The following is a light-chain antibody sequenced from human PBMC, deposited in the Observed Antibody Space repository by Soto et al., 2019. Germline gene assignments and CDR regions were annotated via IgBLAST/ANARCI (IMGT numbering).Light chain of an antibody. J-gene: IGKJ1*01. V-gene: IGKV3-15*01. CDR2: FAS. Sequence: EIVLTQSPATLSLSPGERATLSCRASQSFISNLSWYHXKPCHSXXXXIXFASTRATGIPARFSGSGSVTEFTLTISSLQSEDFAVYYCQQYNNWPRTFGQGT. CDR1: QSFISN. CDR3: QQYNNWPRT.